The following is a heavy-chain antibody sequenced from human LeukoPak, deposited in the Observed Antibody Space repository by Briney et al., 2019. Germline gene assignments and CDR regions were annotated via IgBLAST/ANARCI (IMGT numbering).Heavy chain of an antibody. V-gene: IGHV3-9*01. D-gene: IGHD6-19*01. Sequence: GGSLRLSCAASGFMFSTYGMHWVRQAPGKGLEWVSGISWNSGSIGYADSVKGRFTISRDNAKNSLYLQMNSLRAEDTALYYCAKDISGYSSGFDYWGQGTLVTVSS. CDR2: ISWNSGSI. J-gene: IGHJ4*02. CDR3: AKDISGYSSGFDY. CDR1: GFMFSTYG.